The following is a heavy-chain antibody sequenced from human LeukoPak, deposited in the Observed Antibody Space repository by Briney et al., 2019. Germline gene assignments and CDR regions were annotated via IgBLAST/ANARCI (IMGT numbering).Heavy chain of an antibody. V-gene: IGHV1-69*05. Sequence: EASVKVSCKASGGTFSSYAISWVRQAPGQGLEWMGGIIPIFGTANYAQKFQGRVTITTDESTSTAYMELSSLRSEDTAVYYCARGGVGYSYGEFDYWGQGTLVTVSS. CDR1: GGTFSSYA. CDR3: ARGGVGYSYGEFDY. CDR2: IIPIFGTA. D-gene: IGHD5-18*01. J-gene: IGHJ4*02.